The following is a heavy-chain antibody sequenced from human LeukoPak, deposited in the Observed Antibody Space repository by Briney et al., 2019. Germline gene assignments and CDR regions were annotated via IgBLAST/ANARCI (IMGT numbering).Heavy chain of an antibody. V-gene: IGHV1-8*01. J-gene: IGHJ6*02. Sequence: ASVKVSCKASGYTFTSYDINGVRQAPGQGLGWRGWMNADSGNTDYAQKLQGRVTMTRDTSISTAYIELKKLTYDEKDVYDCARTTPRESIEAAGIGDYYYRMDLWGQRPTVTVSS. CDR1: GYTFTSYD. CDR2: MNADSGNT. CDR3: ARTTPRESIEAAGIGDYYYRMDL. D-gene: IGHD6-13*01.